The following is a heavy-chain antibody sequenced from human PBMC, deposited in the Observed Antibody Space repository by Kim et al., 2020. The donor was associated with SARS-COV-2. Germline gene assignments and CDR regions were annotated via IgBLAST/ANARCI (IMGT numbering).Heavy chain of an antibody. CDR3: ARDRGGFD. V-gene: IGHV3-11*01. J-gene: IGHJ4*02. CDR2: TI. D-gene: IGHD3-16*01. Sequence: TITYAASVRGRFTISRDNAKNSVFRQMNSLRGDDTAVYYCARDRGGFDWGRGTVVTVSS.